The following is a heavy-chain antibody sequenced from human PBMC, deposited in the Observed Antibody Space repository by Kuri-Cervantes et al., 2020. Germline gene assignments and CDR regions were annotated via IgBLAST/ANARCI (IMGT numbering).Heavy chain of an antibody. CDR1: GFTFSSYG. J-gene: IGHJ5*02. D-gene: IGHD2-15*01. CDR3: ARDTSCRGYICYPRFDP. V-gene: IGHV3-30*03. Sequence: GGSLRLSCSASGFTFSSYGMHWVRQAPGKGLEWAAVISYDGSNKYYADSVKGRFTISRDNSKNTLYLQMNSLRAEDTAVYYCARDTSCRGYICYPRFDPWGQGTLVTVSS. CDR2: ISYDGSNK.